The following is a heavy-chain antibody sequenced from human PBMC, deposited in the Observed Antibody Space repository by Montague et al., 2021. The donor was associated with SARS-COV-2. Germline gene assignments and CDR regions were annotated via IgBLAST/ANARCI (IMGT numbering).Heavy chain of an antibody. J-gene: IGHJ4*02. CDR1: GFTFGNRY. Sequence: SLRLSCAASGFTFGNRYMTWVRQAPGKGLEWVANINHDGSEKFYVDSVEGRFTISRDNAKNSVYLRMNSLRAEDTAVYYCARDEDITTAGGELLDYWGQGTLVAVSS. CDR2: INHDGSEK. D-gene: IGHD3-16*01. CDR3: ARDEDITTAGGELLDY. V-gene: IGHV3-7*01.